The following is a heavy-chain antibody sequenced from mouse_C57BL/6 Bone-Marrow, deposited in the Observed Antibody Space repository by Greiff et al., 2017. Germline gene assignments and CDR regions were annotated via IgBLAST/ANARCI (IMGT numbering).Heavy chain of an antibody. CDR1: CYTFTSYW. D-gene: IGHD4-1*01. CDR2: IAPSDSYT. J-gene: IGHJ4*01. CDR3: ARRAWDDAMDY. Sequence: QVQLQQPGAELVMPGASVKLSCKASCYTFTSYWLHWVKQRPGQGLEWIGEIAPSDSYTNYNQKFKGKSTLTVDKSSSTAYMQLSSLTSEDAAVYYCARRAWDDAMDYWGQGTSVTVSS. V-gene: IGHV1-69*01.